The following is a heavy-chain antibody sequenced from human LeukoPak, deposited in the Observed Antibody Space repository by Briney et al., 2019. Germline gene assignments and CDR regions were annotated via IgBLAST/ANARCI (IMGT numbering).Heavy chain of an antibody. D-gene: IGHD2-15*01. Sequence: GGSLRLSCAASGFTFSSYSMNWVRQAPGKGLEWVSSISSSSSYIYYADSVKGRFTISRDNAKNSLYLQMNSLRAEDTAVYYCARDCSGGSCYSGLFDYWGRGTRVTVSS. V-gene: IGHV3-21*01. CDR1: GFTFSSYS. CDR2: ISSSSSYI. CDR3: ARDCSGGSCYSGLFDY. J-gene: IGHJ4*02.